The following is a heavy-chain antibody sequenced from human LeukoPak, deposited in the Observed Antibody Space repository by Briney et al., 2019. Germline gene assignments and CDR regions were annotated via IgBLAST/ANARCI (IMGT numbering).Heavy chain of an antibody. CDR1: GGSISSYY. V-gene: IGHV4-59*01. CDR3: AREGDDTRRRGFDY. Sequence: PSETLSLTCTVSGGSISSYYWSWIRQPPGKGLEWIGYIYYSGSTNYNPSLKSRVTISVDTSKNQFSLKLSSVTAADTAVYYCAREGDDTRRRGFDYWGQGTLVTVSS. J-gene: IGHJ4*02. D-gene: IGHD3-9*01. CDR2: IYYSGST.